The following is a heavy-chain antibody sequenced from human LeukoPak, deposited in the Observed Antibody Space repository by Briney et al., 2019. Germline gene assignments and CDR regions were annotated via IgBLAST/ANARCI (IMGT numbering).Heavy chain of an antibody. V-gene: IGHV5-51*01. CDR1: GYNFTNYW. CDR3: ARFLFNYDAFDI. Sequence: GEPLKISCKGSGYNFTNYWIGWVRQMPGKGLEWMGIIYPGDSDNRYSPSFQGQVTISADKSISIAYLQWTSLKASDTAMYYCARFLFNYDAFDIWGQGTMVTVSS. J-gene: IGHJ3*02. D-gene: IGHD2-21*01. CDR2: IYPGDSDN.